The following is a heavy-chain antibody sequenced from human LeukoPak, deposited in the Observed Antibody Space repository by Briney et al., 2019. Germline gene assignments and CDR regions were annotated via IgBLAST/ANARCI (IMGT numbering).Heavy chain of an antibody. CDR1: GGSISSSSYY. V-gene: IGHV4-39*07. CDR3: ARGGLRYDFWSGYFPGYFDY. Sequence: SETLSLTCTVSGGSISSSSYYWGWIRQPPGKGLEWIGSIYYSGSTYYNPSLKSRVTMSVDTSKNQFSLKLSSVTAADTAVYYCARGGLRYDFWSGYFPGYFDYWGQGTLVTVSS. D-gene: IGHD3-3*01. CDR2: IYYSGST. J-gene: IGHJ4*02.